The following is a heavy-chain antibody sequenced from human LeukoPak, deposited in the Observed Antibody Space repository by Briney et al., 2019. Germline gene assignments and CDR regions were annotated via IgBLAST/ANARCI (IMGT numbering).Heavy chain of an antibody. CDR2: FFHDAGGT. J-gene: IGHJ4*02. D-gene: IGHD1-26*01. CDR3: AKVAFPGGSHLFDS. V-gene: IGHV3-23*01. CDR1: GFTFSSFP. Sequence: GGSLRLSCAASGFTFSSFPMSWVRQAPGKGLEWVSSFFHDAGGTYYADSVTGRFTISRDDSKNTVHLQMNSLRLDDTAIYYCAKVAFPGGSHLFDSWGQGTLVTVSS.